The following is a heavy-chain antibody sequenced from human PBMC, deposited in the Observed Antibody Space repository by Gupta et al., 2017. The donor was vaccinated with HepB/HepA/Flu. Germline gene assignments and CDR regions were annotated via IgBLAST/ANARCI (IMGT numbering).Heavy chain of an antibody. CDR2: INPKSGGT. Sequence: HVQLVQSWSEVKKPWASVKVSCKASGYTFTGYYMHWVRQAPGQGLEWMGWINPKSGGTNDAQKVQGWATMTRDTSSSTAYMELRRMRYADTAVYYCAIERKGGSYHLDYGGQGTMVTVYS. V-gene: IGHV1-2*04. CDR3: AIERKGGSYHLDY. CDR1: GYTFTGYY. D-gene: IGHD1-26*01. J-gene: IGHJ4*02.